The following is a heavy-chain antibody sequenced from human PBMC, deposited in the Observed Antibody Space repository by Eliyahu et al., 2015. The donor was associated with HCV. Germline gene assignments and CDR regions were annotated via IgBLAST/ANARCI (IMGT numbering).Heavy chain of an antibody. CDR3: AREAITMVRGVNNWFDP. CDR1: GFTFXSYS. Sequence: EVQLVESGGGLVKPGGSLRLSCAASGFTFXSYSMNWVRQAPGKGLEGVSSISSSSSYIYYEDSVKGRFTISRDNAKNSLYLQMNSLRAEDTAVYYCAREAITMVRGVNNWFDPWGQGTLVTVSS. CDR2: ISSSSSYI. V-gene: IGHV3-21*01. D-gene: IGHD3-10*01. J-gene: IGHJ5*02.